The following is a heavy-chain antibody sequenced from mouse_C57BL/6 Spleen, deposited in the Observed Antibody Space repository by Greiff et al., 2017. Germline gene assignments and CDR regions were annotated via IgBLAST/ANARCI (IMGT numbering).Heavy chain of an antibody. CDR2: INPNNGGT. V-gene: IGHV1-26*01. CDR3: ANAYYGLWFAY. J-gene: IGHJ3*01. D-gene: IGHD2-10*01. CDR1: GYTFTDYY. Sequence: VQLQQSGPELVKPGASVKISCKASGYTFTDYYMNWVKQSHGKSLEWIGDINPNNGGTSYNQKFKGKATLTVDKSSSTAYMELRSLTSEDSAVYYCANAYYGLWFAYWGQGTLVTVSA.